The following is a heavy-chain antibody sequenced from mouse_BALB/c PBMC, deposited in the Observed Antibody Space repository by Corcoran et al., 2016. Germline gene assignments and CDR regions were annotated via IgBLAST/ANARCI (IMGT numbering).Heavy chain of an antibody. CDR3: ARRYYYGSGYFDV. D-gene: IGHD1-1*01. CDR1: GFNIKDTY. V-gene: IGHV14-3*02. J-gene: IGHJ1*01. CDR2: IDPANGNT. Sequence: EVQLQQSGAELVKPGASVKLSCTASGFNIKDTYMHWVKQRPEQGLEWIGRIDPANGNTKYDPKFQGKATITADTSSNTAYLQLSSLTSEDTAVYYCARRYYYGSGYFDVWGAGTTVTVSS.